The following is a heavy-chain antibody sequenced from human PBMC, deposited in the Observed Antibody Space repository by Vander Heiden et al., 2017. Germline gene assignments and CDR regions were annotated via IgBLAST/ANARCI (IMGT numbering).Heavy chain of an antibody. Sequence: QVQLVESGGGVVQPGRSLRLSCAASGFTFSGYGMHWVRQAPGKGLEWVAVIWYDGSNKYYADSVKGRFTISRDNSKNTLYLQMNSLRAEDTAVYYCARVYYDSSGSPALDYWGQGTLVTVSS. CDR1: GFTFSGYG. J-gene: IGHJ4*02. V-gene: IGHV3-33*01. CDR3: ARVYYDSSGSPALDY. CDR2: IWYDGSNK. D-gene: IGHD3-22*01.